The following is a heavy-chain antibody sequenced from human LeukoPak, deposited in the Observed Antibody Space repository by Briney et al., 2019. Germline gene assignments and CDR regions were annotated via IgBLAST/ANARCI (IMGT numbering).Heavy chain of an antibody. CDR1: GYIFTQYG. V-gene: IGHV1-18*01. CDR3: ARRTGYNFYYLDV. J-gene: IGHJ6*03. D-gene: IGHD3/OR15-3a*01. Sequence: ASVKVSCKASGYIFTQYGISWVRQAPGQGLVWMAWISTNTGNADHAQKFQGRVTMTTDTSTSTAYMELRSLTSDDTAMYYCARRTGYNFYYLDVWGQGTTVIVSS. CDR2: ISTNTGNA.